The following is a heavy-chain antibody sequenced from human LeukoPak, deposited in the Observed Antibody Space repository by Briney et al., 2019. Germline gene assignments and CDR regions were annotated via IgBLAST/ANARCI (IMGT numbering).Heavy chain of an antibody. D-gene: IGHD4-17*01. V-gene: IGHV3-7*01. J-gene: IGHJ5*02. CDR3: ARYDYGDYGNWFDP. Sequence: GGSLRLSCAASGFTFSSYWMSWVRQAPGKGLEWVANIKQDGSEKYYVDSVKGRFTISRGNAKNSLYLQMNSLRAEDTAVYYCARYDYGDYGNWFDPWGQGTLVTVSS. CDR2: IKQDGSEK. CDR1: GFTFSSYW.